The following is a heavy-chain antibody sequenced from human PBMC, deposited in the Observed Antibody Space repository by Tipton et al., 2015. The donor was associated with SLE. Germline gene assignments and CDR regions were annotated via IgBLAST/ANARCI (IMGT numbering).Heavy chain of an antibody. CDR1: GGSISSYF. CDR3: AGEPDY. J-gene: IGHJ4*02. V-gene: IGHV4-59*01. CDR2: ISYSGST. Sequence: LSLTCTVSGGSISSYFWSWIRQPPGLGLEWIGHISYSGSTNYNPSLKSRVTISVDTSKNQFSLKLSSVTAADTAVYYCAGEPDYWGQGTLVTVSS.